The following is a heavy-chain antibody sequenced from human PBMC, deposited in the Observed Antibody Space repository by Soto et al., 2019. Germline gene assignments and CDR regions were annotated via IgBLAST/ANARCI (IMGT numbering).Heavy chain of an antibody. CDR3: ARRSSSWYFDY. D-gene: IGHD6-13*01. CDR2: ISGSGDST. J-gene: IGHJ4*02. Sequence: EVQLLESGGGLVQPGGSLRLSCAASEFTFSSYAMNWVRQAPGKGLEWVSVISGSGDSTYYADSVKGRFTISRDNSKNTLYLQMNSLRAEDTAVYYRARRSSSWYFDYWGQGTLVTVSS. CDR1: EFTFSSYA. V-gene: IGHV3-23*01.